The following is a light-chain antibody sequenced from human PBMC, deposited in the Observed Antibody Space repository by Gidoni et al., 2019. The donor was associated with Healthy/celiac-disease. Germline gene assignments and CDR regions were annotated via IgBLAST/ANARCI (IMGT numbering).Light chain of an antibody. V-gene: IGKV3-11*01. CDR2: DAS. CDR1: QSVSSY. J-gene: IGKJ4*01. Sequence: DIVFTQSPATLSLSPGERATLSCRASQSVSSYLAWSQQKPGQPPRLLIYDASNRSTGIPARCSGSGAGTDFTLTISSLEPEDFAVYYCQQRSNWPLTFGGGTKVEIK. CDR3: QQRSNWPLT.